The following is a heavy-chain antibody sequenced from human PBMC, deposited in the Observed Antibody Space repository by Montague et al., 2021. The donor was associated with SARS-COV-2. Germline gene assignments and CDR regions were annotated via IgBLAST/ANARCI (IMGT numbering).Heavy chain of an antibody. CDR2: ISQSGRT. Sequence: SETLSLTCAVYGGSFGDDHWSWIRQPPGKGLEWTGNISQSGRTNYNPSLKSRVTISVDTSKNQFSLKLTSVTAADTGLYFCARGHLSVSMIVVVFTSASYYFDYWGQGAQFTVSS. CDR3: ARGHLSVSMIVVVFTSASYYFDY. D-gene: IGHD3-22*01. V-gene: IGHV4-34*01. CDR1: GGSFGDDH. J-gene: IGHJ4*02.